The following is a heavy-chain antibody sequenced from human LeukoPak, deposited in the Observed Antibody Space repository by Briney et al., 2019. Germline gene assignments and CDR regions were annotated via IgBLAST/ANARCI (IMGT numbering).Heavy chain of an antibody. CDR2: LSWNSASI. Sequence: PGGSLRLSCAASGFIFDDYAMRWVRQAPGKGLGWVSGLSWNSASIGYADSVKGRFSTSRDNAKKSLYLQMNSLRAEDMALYYCAKDLYPTCYQGVPSLDHWGQGTLVTVSS. D-gene: IGHD3-16*02. V-gene: IGHV3-9*03. J-gene: IGHJ4*02. CDR1: GFIFDDYA. CDR3: AKDLYPTCYQGVPSLDH.